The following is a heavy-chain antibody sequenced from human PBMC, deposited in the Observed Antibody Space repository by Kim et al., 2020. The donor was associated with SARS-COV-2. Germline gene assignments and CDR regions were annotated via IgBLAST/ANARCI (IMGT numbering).Heavy chain of an antibody. CDR2: ISGSGGST. CDR1: GFTFSSYA. D-gene: IGHD2-21*02. Sequence: GGSLRLSCAASGFTFSSYAMSWVRQAPGKGLEWVSAISGSGGSTYYADSGKGRFTISRDNSKNTLYLQMNSLRAEDTAVYYCAKDLSHPMEHIVVVTAIRAFDYWGQGTLVTVSS. J-gene: IGHJ4*02. CDR3: AKDLSHPMEHIVVVTAIRAFDY. V-gene: IGHV3-23*01.